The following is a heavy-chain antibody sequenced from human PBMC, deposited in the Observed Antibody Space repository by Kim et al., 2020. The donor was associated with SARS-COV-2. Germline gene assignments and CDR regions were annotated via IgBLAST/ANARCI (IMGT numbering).Heavy chain of an antibody. CDR3: AKASSRGAYLTYFDY. CDR1: GFTFNNYA. Sequence: GGSLRLSCTASGFTFNNYAMSWVRQAPGKGLEWVSTISGGGAPTYYADSVKGRFTISRDDSKNTLQLQMNTLRAEDTAVYYCAKASSRGAYLTYFDYWGPGTLVTVSS. V-gene: IGHV3-23*01. D-gene: IGHD1-26*01. J-gene: IGHJ4*02. CDR2: ISGGGAPT.